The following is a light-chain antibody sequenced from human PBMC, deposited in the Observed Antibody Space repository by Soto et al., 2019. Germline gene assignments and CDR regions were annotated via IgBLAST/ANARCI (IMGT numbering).Light chain of an antibody. J-gene: IGLJ7*01. V-gene: IGLV1-47*01. Sequence: QPVLTQPPSASGTPGQRVTISCSGSSSNIGNHYVYWYQQLPGTAPKLLIYRNNHRPSGVPDRFSGSKSGTSASLAISGLRSEDEVDYYCAAWDDSLSGLVFGAGTQLTVL. CDR3: AAWDDSLSGLV. CDR2: RNN. CDR1: SSNIGNHY.